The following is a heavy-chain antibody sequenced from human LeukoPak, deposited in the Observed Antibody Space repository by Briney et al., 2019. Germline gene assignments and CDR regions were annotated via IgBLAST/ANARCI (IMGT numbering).Heavy chain of an antibody. V-gene: IGHV3-30*02. CDR3: AKDWYCSGGSCYSVSPNFDY. Sequence: PGGSLRLSCAASGFTFSNYGMHWVRQAPGKGLEWVAFIRYDGSNKYYADSVKGRFTISRDNSKNTLYLQMNSLRAEDTAVYYCAKDWYCSGGSCYSVSPNFDYWGQGTLVTVSS. CDR1: GFTFSNYG. J-gene: IGHJ4*02. D-gene: IGHD2-15*01. CDR2: IRYDGSNK.